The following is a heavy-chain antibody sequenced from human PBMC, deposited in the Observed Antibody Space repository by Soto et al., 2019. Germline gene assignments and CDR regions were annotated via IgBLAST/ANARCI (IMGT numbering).Heavy chain of an antibody. CDR1: DVSSSSGGYS. D-gene: IGHD2-15*01. Sequence: QLQLQESGSGLVKPSQTLSLTCTVSDVSSSSGGYSWSWHRQPPGKGLEWFGYIYHGSTYYNPTLKSRVTISVDRSKNQFYLKLSSVTATDTAAYYCARGQVVAAQHWGQGTLVTVYS. J-gene: IGHJ4*02. CDR2: IYHGST. V-gene: IGHV4-30-2*01. CDR3: ARGQVVAAQH.